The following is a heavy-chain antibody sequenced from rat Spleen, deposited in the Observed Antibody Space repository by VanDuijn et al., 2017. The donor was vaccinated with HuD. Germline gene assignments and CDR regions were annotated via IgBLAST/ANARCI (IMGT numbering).Heavy chain of an antibody. V-gene: IGHV5S13*01. CDR2: ITDSGDIT. CDR3: TRGGNYDFDY. Sequence: EVQLVESGGGLVQPGRSLKLFCAVSGFTFRNSALAWVRQAPTKGLEWVASITDSGDITYYRDSVKGRFTISRDNAKNTLYLQMNSLRSEDTATYYCTRGGNYDFDYWGQGVLVTVSS. D-gene: IGHD1-10*01. CDR1: GFTFRNSA. J-gene: IGHJ2*01.